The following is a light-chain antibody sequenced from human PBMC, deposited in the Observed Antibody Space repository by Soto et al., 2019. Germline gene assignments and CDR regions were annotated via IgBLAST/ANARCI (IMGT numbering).Light chain of an antibody. CDR1: QGISSY. V-gene: IGKV1-8*01. CDR2: AAS. CDR3: QQYSNYPQT. J-gene: IGKJ1*01. Sequence: AIRMTQSPSSFSASTGDRVTITCRASQGISSYLAWYQQKPGKAPKLLIYAASTLQSGVPSRFSGSGSGTDFTLTISSLQSEDFATYYCQQYSNYPQTFGQGTKVEIK.